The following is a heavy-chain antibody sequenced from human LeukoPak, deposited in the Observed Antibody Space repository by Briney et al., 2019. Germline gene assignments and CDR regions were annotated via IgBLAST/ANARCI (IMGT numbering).Heavy chain of an antibody. CDR1: GFTFDDYA. CDR2: ISWNSGDI. D-gene: IGHD6-13*01. V-gene: IGHV3-9*01. CDR3: AKDGYSSNWYGGGRNWFDP. Sequence: PGGSLRLSCAGSGFTFDDYAMHWVRQVPGKGLEWVSGISWNSGDIGYADSVKGRFTISRDNAKNSLYLQMNSLRAEDTALYYCAKDGYSSNWYGGGRNWFDPWGQGTLVTVSS. J-gene: IGHJ5*02.